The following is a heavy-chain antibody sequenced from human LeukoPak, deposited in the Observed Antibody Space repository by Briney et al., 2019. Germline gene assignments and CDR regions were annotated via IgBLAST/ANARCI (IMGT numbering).Heavy chain of an antibody. CDR3: ACMALFRSGGSYDY. V-gene: IGHV1-2*02. D-gene: IGHD2-15*01. CDR1: GYTFTGYY. Sequence: ASVEVSCKASGYTFTGYYMHWVRQAPGQGLEWMGWINPNSGGTNYAQKFQGRVTMTRDTSISTAYMELSRLRSDDTAVYYCACMALFRSGGSYDYWGQGTLVTVSS. J-gene: IGHJ4*02. CDR2: INPNSGGT.